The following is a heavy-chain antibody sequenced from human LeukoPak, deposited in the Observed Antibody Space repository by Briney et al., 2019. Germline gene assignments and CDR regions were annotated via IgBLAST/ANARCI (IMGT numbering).Heavy chain of an antibody. CDR2: IYTSGST. Sequence: SETLSLTCTVSGGSISSGSYYWSWIRQPAGKGLEWIGRIYTSGSTNYNPSLKSRVTISVDTSKNQFSLKLSSVTAADTAVYYCARGYDSSGYYYDNWFDPWSQGTLVTVSS. CDR1: GGSISSGSYY. D-gene: IGHD3-22*01. V-gene: IGHV4-61*02. CDR3: ARGYDSSGYYYDNWFDP. J-gene: IGHJ5*02.